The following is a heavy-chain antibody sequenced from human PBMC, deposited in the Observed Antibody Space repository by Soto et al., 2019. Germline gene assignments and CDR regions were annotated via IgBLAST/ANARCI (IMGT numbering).Heavy chain of an antibody. CDR2: INPNSGGT. D-gene: IGHD6-19*01. J-gene: IGHJ4*02. CDR1: GYTFTGYY. CDR3: ARDGGIAVAGTEVDY. V-gene: IGHV1-2*02. Sequence: ASVKVSCKASGYTFTGYYMHWVRQAPGQGLEWMGWINPNSGGTNYAQKFQGGVTMTRDTSISTAYMELSRLRSDDTAVYYCARDGGIAVAGTEVDYWGQGTLVTVSS.